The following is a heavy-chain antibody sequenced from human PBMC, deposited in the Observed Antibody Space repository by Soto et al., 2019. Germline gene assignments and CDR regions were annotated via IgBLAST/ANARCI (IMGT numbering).Heavy chain of an antibody. Sequence: QVQLVESGGGVVQPGGSLRLSCAASGFTFRNYAMHWVRQAPGKGLECLAVIAYDGSNAFYRDSVKGRFTISGYNSENTLYLPMTRLRSEDTGVYYCARGDREDILVVVGARPGEYGIDIWGQGTTVTVSS. CDR3: ARGDREDILVVVGARPGEYGIDI. J-gene: IGHJ6*02. D-gene: IGHD2-15*01. CDR2: IAYDGSNA. CDR1: GFTFRNYA. V-gene: IGHV3-30-3*01.